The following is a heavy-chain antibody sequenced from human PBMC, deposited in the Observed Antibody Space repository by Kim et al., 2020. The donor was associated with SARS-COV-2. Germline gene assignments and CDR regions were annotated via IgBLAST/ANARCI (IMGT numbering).Heavy chain of an antibody. J-gene: IGHJ4*02. Sequence: SETLSLTCTVSGGSISGYYWSWIRQPPGKGLEWIGYIYYSGSTNYNPSLKSRVTISVDTSENQFSLKLSSVITADTAVYYCARGQYSYGPPDYWGQGTLVTVSS. V-gene: IGHV4-59*01. CDR2: IYYSGST. D-gene: IGHD5-18*01. CDR1: GGSISGYY. CDR3: ARGQYSYGPPDY.